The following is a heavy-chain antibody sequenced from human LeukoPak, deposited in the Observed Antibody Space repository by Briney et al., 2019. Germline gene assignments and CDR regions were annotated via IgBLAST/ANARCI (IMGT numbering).Heavy chain of an antibody. V-gene: IGHV3-23*01. CDR1: GFTFSSYA. Sequence: GGSLRLSCAASGFTFSSYAMSWVRQAPGKGLEWVSAISGSGGSTYYADSVKGRFTISRDNAKNSLYLQMNSLRAEDTAVYYCARDVSVAGTRWFDPWGQGTLVTVSS. D-gene: IGHD6-19*01. CDR3: ARDVSVAGTRWFDP. J-gene: IGHJ5*02. CDR2: ISGSGGST.